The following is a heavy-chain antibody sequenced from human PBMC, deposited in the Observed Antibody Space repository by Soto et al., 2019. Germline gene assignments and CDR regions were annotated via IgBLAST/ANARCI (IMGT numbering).Heavy chain of an antibody. Sequence: KESGPTLVTPTQTLTLTCTFSGFSLTTSGVGVGWVRQPPGQALEWLALIYGVDDKRYSPSLKSRLTITGDTSKNQVVLTMTNMDPVDTATYYCAHRHYYGSGNLGVDVWGQGTTVTVSS. J-gene: IGHJ6*02. CDR1: GFSLTTSGVG. CDR3: AHRHYYGSGNLGVDV. D-gene: IGHD3-10*01. CDR2: IYGVDDK. V-gene: IGHV2-5*02.